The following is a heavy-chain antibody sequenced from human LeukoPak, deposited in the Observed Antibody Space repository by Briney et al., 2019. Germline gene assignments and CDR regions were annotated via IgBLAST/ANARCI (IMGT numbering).Heavy chain of an antibody. D-gene: IGHD4-23*01. CDR1: GDSISSSNW. J-gene: IGHJ4*02. CDR3: ARARELDYGGNYDY. CDR2: IYHSGST. Sequence: SGTLSLTCAVSGDSISSSNWWSWVRQPPGKGLEWIGEIYHSGSTNYNPSLKSRVTISVDKSKNQFSLKLSSVTAADTAVYYCARARELDYGGNYDYWGQGTLVTVSS. V-gene: IGHV4-4*02.